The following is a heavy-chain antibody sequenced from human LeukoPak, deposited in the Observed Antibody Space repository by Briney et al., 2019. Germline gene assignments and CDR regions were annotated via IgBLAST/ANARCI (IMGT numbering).Heavy chain of an antibody. Sequence: PSETLSLTCTVSGGSFSRYYWSWIRQPPGKGLEWIGYISDSGSTNYNPSLNSRVTISVDTSKNQFSLELSSVTAADTAVYYCARRWFGELVFDYWGQGTLVTVSS. CDR2: ISDSGST. V-gene: IGHV4-59*01. CDR3: ARRWFGELVFDY. CDR1: GGSFSRYY. J-gene: IGHJ4*02. D-gene: IGHD3-10*01.